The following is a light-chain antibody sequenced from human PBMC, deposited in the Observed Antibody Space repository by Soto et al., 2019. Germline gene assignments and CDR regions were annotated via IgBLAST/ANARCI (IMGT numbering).Light chain of an antibody. CDR1: QSVSSY. Sequence: EIVLTQSPATLSLSPGERATLSCRASQSVSSYFAWYQQKPGQAPRLLIYDASNRATGIPARFSGSGSGTDFALAISSLEPEDFAVYCCQQRSNWPSTFGGGTKVEIK. CDR2: DAS. CDR3: QQRSNWPST. J-gene: IGKJ4*01. V-gene: IGKV3-11*01.